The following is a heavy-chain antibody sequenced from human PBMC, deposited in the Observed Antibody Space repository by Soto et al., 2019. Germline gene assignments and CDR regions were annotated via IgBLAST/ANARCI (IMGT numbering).Heavy chain of an antibody. CDR2: IIPILGIA. V-gene: IGHV1-69*04. D-gene: IGHD3-10*01. CDR3: ARETFGGSGTDDY. J-gene: IGHJ4*02. Sequence: SVKVSCKASGGTFSSYTISWVRQAPGQGLEWMGRIIPILGIANYAQKFQGRVTITADKSTSTAYMELSSLRSEDTAVYYCARETFGGSGTDDYWGQGTLVTVSS. CDR1: GGTFSSYT.